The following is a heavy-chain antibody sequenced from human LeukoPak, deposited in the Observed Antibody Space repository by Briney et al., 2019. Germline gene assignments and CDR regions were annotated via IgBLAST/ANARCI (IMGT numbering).Heavy chain of an antibody. D-gene: IGHD3-16*01. Sequence: SETLSLTCTVSGASISSYYWSWIRQPAGQGLEWIGRIHASGSSNYNPSLKSRVRLSVDTSKNQFSPELTSVTAENTAVYYCARYERLSWFDPWGQGALVTVSS. V-gene: IGHV4-4*07. CDR1: GASISSYY. CDR3: ARYERLSWFDP. CDR2: IHASGSS. J-gene: IGHJ5*02.